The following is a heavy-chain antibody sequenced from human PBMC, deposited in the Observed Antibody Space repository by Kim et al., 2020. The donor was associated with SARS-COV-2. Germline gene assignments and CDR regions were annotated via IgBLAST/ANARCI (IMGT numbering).Heavy chain of an antibody. CDR3: ARLRVTMIVVGKIYYFDY. CDR1: GGSISSSSYY. V-gene: IGHV4-39*01. J-gene: IGHJ4*02. Sequence: SETLSLTCTVSGGSISSSSYYWGWIRQPPGKGLEWIGSIYYSGSTYYNPSLKSRVTISVDTSKNQFSLKLSSVTAADTAVYYCARLRVTMIVVGKIYYFDYWGQGTLVTVSS. CDR2: IYYSGST. D-gene: IGHD3-22*01.